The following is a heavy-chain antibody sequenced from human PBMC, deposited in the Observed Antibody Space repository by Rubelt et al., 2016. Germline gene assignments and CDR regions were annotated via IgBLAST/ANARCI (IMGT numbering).Heavy chain of an antibody. D-gene: IGHD6-19*01. Sequence: QVQLQQWGAGLLKPSETLSLTCAVYGGSFSGYYWSWLRQPPGKGLEWIGEINHSGSTNSNPSLKSRVTISVDTSKNRFSLKLSSVTAADTAVYYCAGGSSEWLMDGFAIWGQGTMVTVSS. CDR1: GGSFSGYY. V-gene: IGHV4-34*01. CDR3: AGGSSEWLMDGFAI. J-gene: IGHJ3*02. CDR2: INHSGST.